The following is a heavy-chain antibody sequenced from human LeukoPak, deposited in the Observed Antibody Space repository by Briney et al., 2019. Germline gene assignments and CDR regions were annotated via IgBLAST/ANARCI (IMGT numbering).Heavy chain of an antibody. CDR2: IIPIFGTA. CDR1: GGTFSSYA. CDR3: ARDGLRGSGSYNYFDY. V-gene: IGHV1-69*01. Sequence: SVKVSCKASGGTFSSYAISWVRQAPGQGLEWMGGIIPIFGTANYAQKFQGRVTITADESTSTAYMELSSLRSEDTAVYYCARDGLRGSGSYNYFDYWGQGTLVTVSS. D-gene: IGHD3-10*01. J-gene: IGHJ4*02.